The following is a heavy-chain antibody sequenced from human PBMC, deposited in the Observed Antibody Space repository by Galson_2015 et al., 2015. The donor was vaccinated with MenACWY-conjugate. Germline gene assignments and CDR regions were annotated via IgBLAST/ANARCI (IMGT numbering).Heavy chain of an antibody. CDR1: GFVFSSYT. D-gene: IGHD6-19*01. CDR3: VKAWYSRDWYSLYNFLFQH. CDR2: ISPSGSNT. V-gene: IGHV3-64D*09. J-gene: IGHJ1*01. Sequence: SLRLCCAASGFVFSSYTMHWVRQAPGEGLECISTISPSGSNTFYADSAKGRFSISRDNSKTTVYLHMSSLRPEDTAVYYCVKAWYSRDWYSLYNFLFQHWGQGTQVIVSS.